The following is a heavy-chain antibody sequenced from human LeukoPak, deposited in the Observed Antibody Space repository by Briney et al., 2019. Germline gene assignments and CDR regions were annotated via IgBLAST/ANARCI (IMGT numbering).Heavy chain of an antibody. CDR2: IYSGGST. CDR3: AKDPRSGGSYYPFDY. D-gene: IGHD1-26*01. J-gene: IGHJ4*02. V-gene: IGHV3-53*01. CDR1: GFNVSSNY. Sequence: RGGSLRLSCAASGFNVSSNYMNWVRQAPGKGLEWVSVIYSGGSTHYADSVKGRFTISRDTSKNTVFLQMNSLRAEDTAVYYCAKDPRSGGSYYPFDYWGQGTLVTVSS.